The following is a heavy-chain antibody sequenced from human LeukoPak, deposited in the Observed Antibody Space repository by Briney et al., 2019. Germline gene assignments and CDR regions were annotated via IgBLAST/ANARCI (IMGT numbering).Heavy chain of an antibody. CDR3: ARDPFTSFPFDY. CDR1: GFTFSSYW. CDR2: INTDGSST. V-gene: IGHV3-74*01. Sequence: PGGSLRLSCAASGFTFSSYWMHWVRQAPGKGLVWVSRINTDGSSTSYADSVKGRFTISRDNAKNTLYLQMNSLRAEDTAVYYCARDPFTSFPFDYWGQGTLVTVSS. J-gene: IGHJ4*02.